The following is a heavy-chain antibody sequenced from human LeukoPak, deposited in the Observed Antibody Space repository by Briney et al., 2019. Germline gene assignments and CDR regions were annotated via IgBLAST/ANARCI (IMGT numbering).Heavy chain of an antibody. CDR2: ISGSGGST. Sequence: PGGSLRLSCAASGFTFSSYAMSWVRQAPGKGLEWASAISGSGGSTCYADSVKGRFTISRDNSRNTLYLQINSLRAEDTAVYYCAKGTTVVRVYYFDYWGQGTLVTVSS. CDR1: GFTFSSYA. V-gene: IGHV3-23*01. D-gene: IGHD4-23*01. J-gene: IGHJ4*02. CDR3: AKGTTVVRVYYFDY.